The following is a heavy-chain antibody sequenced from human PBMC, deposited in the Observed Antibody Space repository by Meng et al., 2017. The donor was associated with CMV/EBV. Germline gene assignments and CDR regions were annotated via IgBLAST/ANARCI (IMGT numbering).Heavy chain of an antibody. CDR2: IVVGSGNT. CDR1: GYTFTSYD. Sequence: SVKVSCKASGYTFTSYDINWVRQATGQGLEWIGWIVVGSGNTNYAQKFQERVTITRDMSTSTAYMELSSLRSEDTAVYYCARDGQTNDFWSGQYYYYYYGMDVWGQGTTVTVSS. CDR3: ARDGQTNDFWSGQYYYYYYGMDV. D-gene: IGHD3-3*01. J-gene: IGHJ6*02. V-gene: IGHV1-58*02.